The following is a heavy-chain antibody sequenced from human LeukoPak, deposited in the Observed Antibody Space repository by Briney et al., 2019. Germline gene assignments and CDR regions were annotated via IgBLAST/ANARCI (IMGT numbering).Heavy chain of an antibody. J-gene: IGHJ4*02. Sequence: SETLSLTCTVSGYSISSGYYWSWIRQPPGKGLEWIGYIYYSGSTNYNPSLKSRVTISVDTSKNQFSLKLSSVTAADTAVYYCARQASGPRFDYWGQGTLVTVSS. CDR1: GYSISSGYY. CDR3: ARQASGPRFDY. CDR2: IYYSGST. V-gene: IGHV4-61*01. D-gene: IGHD3-3*01.